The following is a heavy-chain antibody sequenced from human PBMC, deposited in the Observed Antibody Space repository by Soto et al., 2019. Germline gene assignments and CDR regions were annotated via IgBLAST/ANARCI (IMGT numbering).Heavy chain of an antibody. CDR3: ARENNVLPGCYFDY. CDR1: GGSISSGGYS. CDR2: IYNSGST. D-gene: IGHD3-10*01. J-gene: IGHJ4*02. Sequence: QLQLQESGSGLVKPSQTLSLTCAVSGGSISSGGYSWSWIRQPPGKGLEWIGYIYNSGSTYYNPSLKSRVTISVNRSKNQCSLKLSSVTAADTAVYYCARENNVLPGCYFDYWGQGTLVTVSS. V-gene: IGHV4-30-2*01.